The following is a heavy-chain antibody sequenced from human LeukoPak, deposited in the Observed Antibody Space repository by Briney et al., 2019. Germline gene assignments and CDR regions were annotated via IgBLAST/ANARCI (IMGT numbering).Heavy chain of an antibody. J-gene: IGHJ6*02. V-gene: IGHV3-48*03. CDR3: ARRANLYYYYYGMDV. CDR2: ISSSGSTI. CDR1: GFTFSSYE. Sequence: GGSPRLSCAASGFTFSSYEMNWVRQAPGKGLEWVSYISSSGSTIYYADSVKGRFTTSRDNAKNSLYLQMNSLRAEDTAVYYCARRANLYYYYYGMDVWGQGTTVTVSS. D-gene: IGHD2-8*01.